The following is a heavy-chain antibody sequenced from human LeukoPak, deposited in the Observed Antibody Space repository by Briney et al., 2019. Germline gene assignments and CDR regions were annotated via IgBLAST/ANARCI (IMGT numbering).Heavy chain of an antibody. D-gene: IGHD6-19*01. Sequence: PGRSLRLSCATSGFTFSSYAIHWVRQSPGKGLEWVTFVSYDGTNKYYADSVKGRFTISRDSSKNTVYLQMNSLRAEDTAVYYCAKDTSTIAVAGTCFDYWGQGTLVTVSS. CDR1: GFTFSSYA. V-gene: IGHV3-30*04. J-gene: IGHJ4*02. CDR2: VSYDGTNK. CDR3: AKDTSTIAVAGTCFDY.